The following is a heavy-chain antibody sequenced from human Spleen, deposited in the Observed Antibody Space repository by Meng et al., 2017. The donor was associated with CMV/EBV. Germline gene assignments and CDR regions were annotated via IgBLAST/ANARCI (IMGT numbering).Heavy chain of an antibody. V-gene: IGHV1-69*05. Sequence: KHAGATFSTYAIGWVRQAPGQGLEWMGGIITLFGKANYAQKFQGRVTITTDESTSTAYMELSSLRSEDTAVYYCARSLMTTVTTLGYWGQGTLVTVSS. CDR1: GATFSTYA. D-gene: IGHD4-17*01. CDR2: IITLFGKA. CDR3: ARSLMTTVTTLGY. J-gene: IGHJ4*02.